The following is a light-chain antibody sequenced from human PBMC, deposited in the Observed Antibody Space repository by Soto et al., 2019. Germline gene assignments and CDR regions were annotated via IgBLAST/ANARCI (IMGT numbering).Light chain of an antibody. CDR2: EVN. Sequence: QSVLTQPPSASGSPGQSVTISCTGTRSDVGDYNYVSWYQQHPGKAPKLIIYEVNKRPSGVPDRFSGSKSGNTASLSVSGLQADDEADYDCSSYAGSNNLEVFGGGTKLTVL. J-gene: IGLJ2*01. CDR3: SSYAGSNNLEV. CDR1: RSDVGDYNY. V-gene: IGLV2-8*01.